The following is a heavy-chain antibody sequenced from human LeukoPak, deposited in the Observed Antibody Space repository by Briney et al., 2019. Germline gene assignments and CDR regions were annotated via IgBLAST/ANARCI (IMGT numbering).Heavy chain of an antibody. CDR2: ISSTSNYI. CDR3: ARNILTGYYLFDY. Sequence: GGSLRLSCAASAFTFRTYSVNWVRQAPGKGLEWVSSISSTSNYIYYADSVKGRFTISRDNSKNTLYLQMNSLRAEDTAVYYCARNILTGYYLFDYWGQGTLVTVSS. CDR1: AFTFRTYS. V-gene: IGHV3-21*01. J-gene: IGHJ4*02. D-gene: IGHD3-9*01.